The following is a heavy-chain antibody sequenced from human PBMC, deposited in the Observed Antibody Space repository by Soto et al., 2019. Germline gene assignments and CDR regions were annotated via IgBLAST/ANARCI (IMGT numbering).Heavy chain of an antibody. D-gene: IGHD5-12*01. CDR1: GFTFTDYS. Sequence: QVQLVESGGGLVEPGGSLRLSCAASGFTFTDYSMTWIRQAPGKGLEWVSYISNGDETTQYADSVKGRFTVSRDNAKKVLLLQMSSLRLDETAAYYFARGPKRRDGYNFDSWGRGALVTVSS. CDR2: ISNGDETT. V-gene: IGHV3-11*01. J-gene: IGHJ4*02. CDR3: ARGPKRRDGYNFDS.